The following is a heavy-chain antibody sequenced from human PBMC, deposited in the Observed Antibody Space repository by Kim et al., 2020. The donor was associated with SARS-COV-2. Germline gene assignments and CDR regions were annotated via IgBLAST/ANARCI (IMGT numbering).Heavy chain of an antibody. J-gene: IGHJ4*02. Sequence: GESLKISCKGSGYSFTSYWIGWVRQMPGKGLEWMGIIYPGDSDTRYSPSFQGQVTISADKSISTAYLQWSSLKASDTAMYYCARPGWATGYSSLWPSGTPYPPDYWGQGTLVTVSS. CDR1: GYSFTSYW. CDR2: IYPGDSDT. CDR3: ARPGWATGYSSLWPSGTPYPPDY. V-gene: IGHV5-51*01. D-gene: IGHD6-19*01.